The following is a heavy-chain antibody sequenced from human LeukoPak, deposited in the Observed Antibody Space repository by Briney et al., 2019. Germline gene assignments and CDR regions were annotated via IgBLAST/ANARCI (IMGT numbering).Heavy chain of an antibody. D-gene: IGHD6-13*01. CDR3: ARRGIAAAGTSPINYYYGMDV. Sequence: GRSLRLSCAASGFTFSSYGMHWVRQAPGKGLEWVAVIWYDGGNKYYADSVKGRFTISRDNSKNTLYLQMNSLRAEDTAVYYCARRGIAAAGTSPINYYYGMDVWGQGTTVTVSS. J-gene: IGHJ6*02. CDR1: GFTFSSYG. CDR2: IWYDGGNK. V-gene: IGHV3-33*01.